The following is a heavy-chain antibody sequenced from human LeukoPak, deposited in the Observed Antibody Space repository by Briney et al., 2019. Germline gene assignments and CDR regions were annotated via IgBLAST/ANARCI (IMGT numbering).Heavy chain of an antibody. D-gene: IGHD3-10*01. J-gene: IGHJ4*02. CDR3: ARDHMVRGTLMDC. CDR1: GFTFSSYE. CDR2: ISSSGSTI. V-gene: IGHV3-48*03. Sequence: GGSLRLSCAASGFTFSSYEMNWVRQAPGKGLEWVSYISSSGSTIYYADSVKGRFTISRDSAKNSLYLQMNSLRAEDTAVYYCARDHMVRGTLMDCWGQGTLVTVSS.